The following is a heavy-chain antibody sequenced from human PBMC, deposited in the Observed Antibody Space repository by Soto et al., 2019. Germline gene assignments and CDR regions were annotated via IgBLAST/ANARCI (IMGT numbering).Heavy chain of an antibody. V-gene: IGHV3-23*01. Sequence: GGSLRLSCAASGFTFSSYAMSWVRQAPGKGLEWVSAISGSGGSTYYADSVKGRFTISRDNSKNTLYLQMNSLRAEDTAVYYCAKDFWRGYYYYGMDVWGQGTTVTVSS. D-gene: IGHD3-3*01. J-gene: IGHJ6*02. CDR2: ISGSGGST. CDR3: AKDFWRGYYYYGMDV. CDR1: GFTFSSYA.